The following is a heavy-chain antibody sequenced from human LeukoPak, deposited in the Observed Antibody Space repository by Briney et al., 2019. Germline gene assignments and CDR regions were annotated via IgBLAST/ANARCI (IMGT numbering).Heavy chain of an antibody. D-gene: IGHD6-13*01. CDR2: ISSRSSTI. CDR3: AREYSSRLDY. V-gene: IGHV3-48*02. Sequence: PGGSLRLSCAASGFTFSSYNMNWVRQAPGKGLEWVSYISSRSSTIYYADSVKGRFTVSRDNAKNSLYLQTNSLRDEDTAVYYCAREYSSRLDYWGQGTLVTVSS. CDR1: GFTFSSYN. J-gene: IGHJ4*02.